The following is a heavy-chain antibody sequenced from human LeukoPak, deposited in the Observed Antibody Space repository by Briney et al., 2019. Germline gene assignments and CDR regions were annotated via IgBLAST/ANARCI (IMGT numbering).Heavy chain of an antibody. CDR3: ASSLSGYYHFDY. Sequence: SQTLSLTCTVSGGSISSGGYHWSWIRQHPGKGLEWIGYIYYSGSTYYNPSLKSRVTISVDTSKNQFSLKLSSVTAADTAVYYCASSLSGYYHFDYWGQGTLVTVSS. CDR2: IYYSGST. D-gene: IGHD3-22*01. CDR1: GGSISSGGYH. V-gene: IGHV4-31*03. J-gene: IGHJ4*02.